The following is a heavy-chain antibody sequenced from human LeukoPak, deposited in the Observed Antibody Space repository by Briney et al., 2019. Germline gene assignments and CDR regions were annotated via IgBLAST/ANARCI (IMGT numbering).Heavy chain of an antibody. V-gene: IGHV4-31*03. Sequence: PSETLSLTCTVSGGSISSGGYYWRWIRQRPGKGLERIGYIYYSGGTYYNPSLKSRVTISVDTSKNQFSLKLSSVTAADTAVYYCARGPGHTAMVRYYFDYWGQGTLVTVSS. J-gene: IGHJ4*02. CDR1: GGSISSGGYY. CDR2: IYYSGGT. D-gene: IGHD5-18*01. CDR3: ARGPGHTAMVRYYFDY.